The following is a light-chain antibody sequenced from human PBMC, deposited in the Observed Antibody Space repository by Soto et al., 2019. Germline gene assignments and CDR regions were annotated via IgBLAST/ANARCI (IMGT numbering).Light chain of an antibody. CDR2: EDD. CDR1: SGSIDGNY. CDR3: QSYDTSDHVV. Sequence: NFMLTQPHSVSESPGKTVTISCTRSSGSIDGNYVQWYQQRPGSAPTTVIYEDDDRPSGVPDRFSGSIDSSSNSASLTISDLKTEDEADYYCQSYDTSDHVVFGGGTKLTVL. J-gene: IGLJ2*01. V-gene: IGLV6-57*04.